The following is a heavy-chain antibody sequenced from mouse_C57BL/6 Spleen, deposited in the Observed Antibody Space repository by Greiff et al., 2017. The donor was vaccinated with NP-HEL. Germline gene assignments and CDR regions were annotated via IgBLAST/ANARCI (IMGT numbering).Heavy chain of an antibody. Sequence: VQLQQSGPELVKPGASVKISCKASGYAFSSSWMNWVKQRPGKGLEWIGRIYPGDGDTNYNGKFKGKATLTADKSSSTAYMQLSSLTSEDSAVYFCARNYYGSSHWYFDVWGTGTTVTVSS. J-gene: IGHJ1*03. CDR2: IYPGDGDT. CDR1: GYAFSSSW. D-gene: IGHD1-1*01. V-gene: IGHV1-82*01. CDR3: ARNYYGSSHWYFDV.